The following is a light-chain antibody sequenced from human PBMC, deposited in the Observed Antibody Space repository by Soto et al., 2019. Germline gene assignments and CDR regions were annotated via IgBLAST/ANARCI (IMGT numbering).Light chain of an antibody. CDR2: DNS. V-gene: IGLV1-40*01. CDR1: SSNIGAGYD. J-gene: IGLJ3*02. Sequence: QSVLTQPPSVSGAPGQRVTISCTGSSSNIGAGYDVHWYQQLPGTAPKLLIYDNSNRPSGVPDRFSGSKSGTSASLAITGLQAEYEADYYCQSYDSSLSGWVFGGGTKLTVL. CDR3: QSYDSSLSGWV.